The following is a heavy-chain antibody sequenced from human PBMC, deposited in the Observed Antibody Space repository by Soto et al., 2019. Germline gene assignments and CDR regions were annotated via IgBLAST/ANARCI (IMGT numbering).Heavy chain of an antibody. J-gene: IGHJ5*02. CDR2: LYTRGTT. D-gene: IGHD3-9*01. CDR3: ARDFERSAIGP. V-gene: IGHV4-4*07. CDR1: GASISNFY. Sequence: SETLSLTCSVSGASISNFYWSWIRQSAGKGLEWIGRLYTRGTTYYNPSLRRRVTISADRSENKFSLTLKSVTAADTAVYFCARDFERSAIGPWGQGTSVTVSS.